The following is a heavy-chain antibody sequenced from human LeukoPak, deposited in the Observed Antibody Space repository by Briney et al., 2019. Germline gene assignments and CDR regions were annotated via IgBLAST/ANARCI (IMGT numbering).Heavy chain of an antibody. CDR2: IYHSGST. CDR1: GYSISSGYY. CDR3: AREGIVATIDY. D-gene: IGHD5-12*01. V-gene: IGHV4-38-2*02. J-gene: IGHJ4*02. Sequence: SETLSLTCTVSGYSISSGYYWGWIRQPPGKGLEWIGSIYHSGSTYYNPSLKSRVTIAVDTSKNQFSLKLISVTAADTAVYYCAREGIVATIDYWGQGTLVTVSS.